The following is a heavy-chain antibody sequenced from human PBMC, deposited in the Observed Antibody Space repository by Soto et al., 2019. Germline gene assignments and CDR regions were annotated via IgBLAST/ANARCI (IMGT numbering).Heavy chain of an antibody. CDR2: IYHSGST. D-gene: IGHD3-22*01. J-gene: IGHJ6*02. CDR3: ARDSTNSYYYDSTGPNYYYYCMDV. CDR1: AYSLTSGYY. Sequence: SQSLSLTWALSAYSLTSGYYWGWIRQPPGKSLEWIASIYHSGSTYYNRSLKSPVTISVDTSTNQSSLKLGSVTAADPAVSYLARDSTNSYYYDSTGPNYYYYCMDVWGQGTTVTVSS. V-gene: IGHV4-38-2*02.